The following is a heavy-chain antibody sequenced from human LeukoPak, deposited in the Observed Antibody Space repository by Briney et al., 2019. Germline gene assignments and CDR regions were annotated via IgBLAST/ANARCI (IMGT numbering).Heavy chain of an antibody. Sequence: SETLSLTCTVSGGSISNYYWSWIRQPPGKGLEWIGYIYYSGSTNYNPSLKSRVTISVDTSNNQFSLKLSSVTAADTAVYYCAXXXPHGYSDYWGQGTLVTVSS. CDR1: GGSISNYY. J-gene: IGHJ4*02. V-gene: IGHV4-59*01. CDR2: IYYSGST. CDR3: AXXXPHGYSDY.